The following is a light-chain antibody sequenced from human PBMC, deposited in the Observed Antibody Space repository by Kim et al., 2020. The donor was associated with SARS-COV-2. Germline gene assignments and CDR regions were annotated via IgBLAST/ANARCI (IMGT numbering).Light chain of an antibody. Sequence: ASVGDRVTITCRASENISNYLNWYQQKPGKAPELLIYAASNLQSGVPSRFSGSGSGTDFTLTISSLRPEDFATYHCQQSYTTPRTFGQGTKVDIK. CDR1: ENISNY. CDR3: QQSYTTPRT. CDR2: AAS. J-gene: IGKJ1*01. V-gene: IGKV1-39*01.